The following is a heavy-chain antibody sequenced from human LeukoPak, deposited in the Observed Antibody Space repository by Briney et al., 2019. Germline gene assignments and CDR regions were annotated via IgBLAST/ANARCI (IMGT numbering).Heavy chain of an antibody. D-gene: IGHD6-6*01. CDR2: INQDESQK. Sequence: GGSLRLSCAASGFRFSDSWMSWVRQAPGKGLEWVANINQDESQKYYVDSAKGRFTISRDNSKNTLYLQMNSLRVEDTAVYYCAKRSDSSSSTIDYWGQGTLVTVSS. V-gene: IGHV3-7*01. CDR3: AKRSDSSSSTIDY. J-gene: IGHJ4*02. CDR1: GFRFSDSW.